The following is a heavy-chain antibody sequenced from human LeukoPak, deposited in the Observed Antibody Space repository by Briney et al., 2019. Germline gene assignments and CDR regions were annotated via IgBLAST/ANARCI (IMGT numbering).Heavy chain of an antibody. J-gene: IGHJ4*02. Sequence: SQTLSLTCTVSGGSISSGDYYWSWIRQPPGKCLEWIGYIYYSGSTYYNPSLKSRVTISVDTSKNQFSLKLSSVTAADTAVYYCASSRRSARLQFDYWGQGILVTVSS. CDR2: IYYSGST. D-gene: IGHD4-11*01. CDR1: GGSISSGDYY. CDR3: ASSRRSARLQFDY. V-gene: IGHV4-30-4*08.